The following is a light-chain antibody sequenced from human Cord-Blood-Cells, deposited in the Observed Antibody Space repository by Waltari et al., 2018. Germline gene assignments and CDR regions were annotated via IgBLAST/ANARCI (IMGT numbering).Light chain of an antibody. CDR1: PDISNY. J-gene: IGKJ4*01. V-gene: IGKV1-33*01. Sequence: DIQMTQSPSSLSASVGDRVTNTCQASPDISNYLNWYQQKPGKAPKLLIYDASNLETGVPSRFSGSGSGTDFTFTISSLQPEDIATYYCQQYDNLPLTFGGGTKVEIK. CDR2: DAS. CDR3: QQYDNLPLT.